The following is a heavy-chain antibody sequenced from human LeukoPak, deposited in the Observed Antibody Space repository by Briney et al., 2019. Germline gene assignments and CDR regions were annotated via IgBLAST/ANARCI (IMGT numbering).Heavy chain of an antibody. Sequence: GGSLRLSCAASGFTFSSYEMNWVRQAPEKGLEWVSYISSSGSTIYYADSVKGRFTISRDTSKNTPYLQMNSLRAEDTAVYYCAKTRSRNMITFGGVENWFDPWGQGTLVTVSS. D-gene: IGHD3-16*01. CDR2: ISSSGSTI. J-gene: IGHJ5*02. V-gene: IGHV3-48*03. CDR1: GFTFSSYE. CDR3: AKTRSRNMITFGGVENWFDP.